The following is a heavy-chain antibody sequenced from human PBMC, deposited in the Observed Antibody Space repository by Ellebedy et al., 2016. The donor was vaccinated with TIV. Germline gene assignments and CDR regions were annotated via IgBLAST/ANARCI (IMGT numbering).Heavy chain of an antibody. J-gene: IGHJ6*02. CDR3: ATRVWQDPMDV. CDR1: GFIFSKYW. D-gene: IGHD4-17*01. CDR2: INSDGSTT. Sequence: GGSLRLSXAASGFIFSKYWMHWVRQAPGKGLVWVSRINSDGSTTTYADSVKGRFTISRDNSKDTLYLQMNSLTAEDTAVYYCATRVWQDPMDVWGQGTTVTVSS. V-gene: IGHV3-74*01.